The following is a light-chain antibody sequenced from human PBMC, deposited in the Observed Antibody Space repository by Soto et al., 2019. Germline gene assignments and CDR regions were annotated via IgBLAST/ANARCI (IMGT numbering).Light chain of an antibody. V-gene: IGLV2-14*01. J-gene: IGLJ1*01. Sequence: QSALTQPASVSGSPGQSITISCTGASGDFGGFNFVSWYQQHPGKGPQLLIYGVTNRPSGVSNRFSGSKSGNTASLTISGLQADDEAEYYCNSYTNTNTLPVFGTGTKLTVL. CDR1: SGDFGGFNF. CDR2: GVT. CDR3: NSYTNTNTLPV.